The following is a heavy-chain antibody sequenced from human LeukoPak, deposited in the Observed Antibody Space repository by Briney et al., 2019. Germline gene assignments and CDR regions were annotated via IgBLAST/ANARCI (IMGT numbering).Heavy chain of an antibody. J-gene: IGHJ1*01. CDR3: ARGYCSSTSCPPTT. CDR2: ISPYNGNA. CDR1: GYTFTSYG. D-gene: IGHD2-2*01. Sequence: ASVKVSCKASGYTFTSYGISWVRQAPGQGLEWMGWISPYNGNANYAQKLQGRVTMTTDTSTSTAYMELRSLRSDDTAVYYCARGYCSSTSCPPTTWGQGTLVTVSS. V-gene: IGHV1-18*01.